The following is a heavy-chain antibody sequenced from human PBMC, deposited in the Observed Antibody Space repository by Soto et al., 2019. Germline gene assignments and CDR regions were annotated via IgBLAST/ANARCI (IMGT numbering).Heavy chain of an antibody. V-gene: IGHV3-74*01. J-gene: IGHJ4*02. Sequence: EVQLVESGGGLVQPGGSLRLSCAASGFTFSAYWIHWVRQAPEKGLEWVSRIKTDGSSTDYADSVKGRFTISRDNAKNNLYLQMDSLRVEDTAVYYCAKREGNTFGLFHWGQGTLVTVSS. CDR2: IKTDGSST. CDR1: GFTFSAYW. CDR3: AKREGNTFGLFH. D-gene: IGHD5-18*01.